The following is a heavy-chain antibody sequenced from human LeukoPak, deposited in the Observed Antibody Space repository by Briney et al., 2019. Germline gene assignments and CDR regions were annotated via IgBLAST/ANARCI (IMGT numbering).Heavy chain of an antibody. V-gene: IGHV3-33*01. J-gene: IGHJ5*02. CDR1: GFTFSSYG. CDR2: IWYDGSNK. CDR3: ARGIVTTRYNWFDP. D-gene: IGHD1-26*01. Sequence: GGSLRLSCAASGFTFSSYGMHWVRQAPGKGLEWVAVIWYDGSNKYYADSVKGRFTISRDSSKNTLYLQMNSLRAEDTAVYYCARGIVTTRYNWFDPWGQGTLVTVSS.